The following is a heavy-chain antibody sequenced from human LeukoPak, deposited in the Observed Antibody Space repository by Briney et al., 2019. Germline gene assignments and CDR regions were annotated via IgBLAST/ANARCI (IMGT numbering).Heavy chain of an antibody. CDR3: ARGASANIFDY. CDR1: GGSIRNSSFY. J-gene: IGHJ4*02. Sequence: SETLSLTCAVSGGSIRNSSFYWGWIRQPPGKGLEWIASIYNSGTTYYNPSLKSRITIFVDTSKNQVSLKLSSVTAADTAVYYCARGASANIFDYWGQGTLVTVSS. CDR2: IYNSGTT. D-gene: IGHD6-13*01. V-gene: IGHV4-39*07.